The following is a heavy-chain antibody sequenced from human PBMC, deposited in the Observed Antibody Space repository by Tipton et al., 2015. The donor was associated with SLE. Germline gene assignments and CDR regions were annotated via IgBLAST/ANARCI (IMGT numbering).Heavy chain of an antibody. Sequence: SLRLSCAASGFTFDDYAMHWVRQAPGKGLERVSGISWNSGRIGYADSVKGRFTISRDNAKNSLYLQMNSLRPEDTALYYCAKDLYSSYSDAFDIWGQGTMVTVSS. D-gene: IGHD5-12*01. CDR1: GFTFDDYA. V-gene: IGHV3-9*01. CDR2: ISWNSGRI. J-gene: IGHJ3*02. CDR3: AKDLYSSYSDAFDI.